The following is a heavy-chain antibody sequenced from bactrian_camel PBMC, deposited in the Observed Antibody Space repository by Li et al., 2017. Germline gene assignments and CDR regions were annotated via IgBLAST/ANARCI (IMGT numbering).Heavy chain of an antibody. Sequence: VQLVESGGGLVQPGGSLRLSCTASGFGFSGYVMSWVRQAPGKEREGVAGIYFGSGSTYYADSVKGRFTISQGNAKNTLYLEMNSLKPEDTAIYYCTGDWGVSRNSKLCYDGRWSFAPRAMGQGTQVTVS. J-gene: IGHJ4*01. D-gene: IGHD1*01. CDR2: IYFGSGST. CDR1: GFGFSGYV. V-gene: IGHV3S31*01.